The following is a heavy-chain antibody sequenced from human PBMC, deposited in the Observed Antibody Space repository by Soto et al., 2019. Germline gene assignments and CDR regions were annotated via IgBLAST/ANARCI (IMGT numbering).Heavy chain of an antibody. D-gene: IGHD5-12*01. CDR1: GFTFSSYG. Sequence: GGSLRLSCAASGFTFSSYGMHWVRQAPGKGLEWVAVISYDGSNKYYADSVKGRFTISRDNSKNTLYLQMNSLRAEDTAVYYCAKDIGRDGYNSDYYYGMDVWGQGTTVTVSS. CDR3: AKDIGRDGYNSDYYYGMDV. V-gene: IGHV3-30*18. CDR2: ISYDGSNK. J-gene: IGHJ6*02.